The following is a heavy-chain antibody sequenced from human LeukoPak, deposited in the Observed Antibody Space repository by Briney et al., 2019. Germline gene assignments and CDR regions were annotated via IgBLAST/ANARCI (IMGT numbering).Heavy chain of an antibody. V-gene: IGHV1-18*01. CDR2: ISTYNGDT. CDR1: GYNFTLFG. CDR3: ARAEKPNWGNYYYYCMDV. D-gene: IGHD7-27*01. J-gene: IGHJ6*03. Sequence: VASVKVSCKASGYNFTLFGVSWVRQAPGQGLEWMGWISTYNGDTNFAQNFQGRVIMTTDTSTTTAYMEMRSLRSDDTAAYYCARAEKPNWGNYYYYCMDVWGKGTTVTVSS.